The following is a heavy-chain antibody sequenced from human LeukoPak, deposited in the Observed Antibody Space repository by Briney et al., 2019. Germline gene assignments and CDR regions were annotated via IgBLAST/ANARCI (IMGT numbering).Heavy chain of an antibody. V-gene: IGHV3-74*01. CDR2: INTDGSST. Sequence: GGSLRLSCAVSGFTFSTYWMHWVRQAPGKGLVWVSGINTDGSSTGYADSVRGRFTISRDNAKNTLYLQMNSLRAEDTAVYYCTRGSLEDWGQGTLVTVSS. CDR1: GFTFSTYW. J-gene: IGHJ4*02. CDR3: TRGSLED.